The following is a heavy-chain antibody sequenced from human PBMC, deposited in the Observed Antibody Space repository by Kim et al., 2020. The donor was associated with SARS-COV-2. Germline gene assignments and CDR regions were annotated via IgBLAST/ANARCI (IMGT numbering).Heavy chain of an antibody. D-gene: IGHD4-17*01. V-gene: IGHV3-13*01. CDR2: IGSSGDI. CDR1: GFTFSSYD. J-gene: IGHJ2*01. Sequence: GGSLRLSCAASGFTFSSYDMHWVRQPTGKGLEWVSAIGSSGDIYYPGSVKGRFTISRENAKNSLYLQINSLRAGDTAVYYCVRRPPTVIGFDLWGRGTLVTVSS. CDR3: VRRPPTVIGFDL.